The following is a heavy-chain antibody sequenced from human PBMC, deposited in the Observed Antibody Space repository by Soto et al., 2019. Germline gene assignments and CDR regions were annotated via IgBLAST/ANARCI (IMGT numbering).Heavy chain of an antibody. D-gene: IGHD6-6*01. CDR2: ISSSSSYT. CDR3: ARDPSVGIAARPAGWFDP. Sequence: QVQLVEAGGGLVKPGGSLRLSCAASGFTFSDYYMSWIRQAPGKGLEWVSYISSSSSYTNYADSVKGRFTISRDNAKNSLYLQMNSLRAEDTAVYYCARDPSVGIAARPAGWFDPWGQGTLVTVSS. J-gene: IGHJ5*02. CDR1: GFTFSDYY. V-gene: IGHV3-11*06.